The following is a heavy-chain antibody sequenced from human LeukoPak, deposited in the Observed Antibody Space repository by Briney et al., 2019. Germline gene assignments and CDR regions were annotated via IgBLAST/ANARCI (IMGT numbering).Heavy chain of an antibody. Sequence: GGSLRLSCVASEFIFSNFAMSWVRQAPGKGLEWVSTISGNAAATYYGDSVKGRFTISRDNSRNTLYLHMNSLRAEDTAIYYCAKDRTHRRYYDSTGYYNQYDYWGQGALVTVSS. CDR2: ISGNAAAT. CDR3: AKDRTHRRYYDSTGYYNQYDY. D-gene: IGHD3-22*01. CDR1: EFIFSNFA. V-gene: IGHV3-23*01. J-gene: IGHJ4*02.